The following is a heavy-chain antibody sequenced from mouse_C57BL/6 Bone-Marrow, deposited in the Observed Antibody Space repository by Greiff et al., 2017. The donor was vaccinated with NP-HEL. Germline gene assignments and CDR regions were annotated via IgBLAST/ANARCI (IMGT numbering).Heavy chain of an antibody. CDR2: IDPNSGGT. V-gene: IGHV1-72*01. CDR3: ARYYYGSRGWYFDV. D-gene: IGHD1-1*01. Sequence: QVQLQQPGADLVKPGASVKLSCKASGYTFTRYWMHWVKQRPGRGLEWIGRIDPNSGGTKFNEKVKTKATLTVDKPSSTAYMQLSSLTSDDAAVYDCARYYYGSRGWYFDVWGTGTTVTVSS. J-gene: IGHJ1*03. CDR1: GYTFTRYW.